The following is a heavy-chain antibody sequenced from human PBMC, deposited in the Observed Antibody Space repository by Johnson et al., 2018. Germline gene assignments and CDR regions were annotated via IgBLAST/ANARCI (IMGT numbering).Heavy chain of an antibody. V-gene: IGHV1-8*01. J-gene: IGHJ1*01. D-gene: IGHD3-22*01. CDR1: GYTFTSYD. CDR2: LNPNSGNT. Sequence: QVQLVQSGAEVKKPGASVKVSCKASGYTFTSYDINWVRQATGQGLEWMGWLNPNSGNTGYAQKFQGRVTMTRNTSISTAYMELSSLGSGDTAVYYCARGPRGYYDSSGYYSAEYCQHWGQGTLVSVSS. CDR3: ARGPRGYYDSSGYYSAEYCQH.